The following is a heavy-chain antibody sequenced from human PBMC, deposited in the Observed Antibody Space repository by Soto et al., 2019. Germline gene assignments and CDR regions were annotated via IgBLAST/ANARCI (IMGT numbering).Heavy chain of an antibody. J-gene: IGHJ5*02. CDR3: ARGAVVSLVRGVMGGNWFDP. Sequence: QVQLQESGPGLVRPSQTLSLTCTVSGASIISLDYYWTWIRQPPGKGLEWIGHIYHTWATYSNPSVEGRVVMPVDPSTIQFSLKLSPVTAADTAVFYCARGAVVSLVRGVMGGNWFDPWGQGTLVTVSS. D-gene: IGHD3-10*01. V-gene: IGHV4-30-4*01. CDR1: GASIISLDYY. CDR2: IYHTWAT.